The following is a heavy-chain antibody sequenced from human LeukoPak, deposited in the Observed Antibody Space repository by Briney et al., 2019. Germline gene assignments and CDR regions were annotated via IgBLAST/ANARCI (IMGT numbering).Heavy chain of an antibody. V-gene: IGHV3-48*04. J-gene: IGHJ6*03. Sequence: GGSLRLSCAASGFTFSSYSMNWVRQAPGKGLEWVSYISSSSSTIYYADSVKGRSTISRDNAKNSLYLQMNSLRAEDTAVYYCARVGGYYYYMDVWGKGTTVTVYS. CDR3: ARVGGYYYYMDV. CDR2: ISSSSSTI. D-gene: IGHD3-3*01. CDR1: GFTFSSYS.